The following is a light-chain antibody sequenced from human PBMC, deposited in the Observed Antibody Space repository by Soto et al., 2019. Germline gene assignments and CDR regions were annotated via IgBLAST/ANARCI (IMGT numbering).Light chain of an antibody. Sequence: DIQMTQSPSFVSAAVGDRVTLSCRASQDISNLLAWYQQKPGKAPTLLIYATSNLQRGVPSRFSGSGSGTDFTLTISGLQPEDFAVYYCQQYGSSPPWTFGQGTKVDIK. CDR1: QDISNL. CDR3: QQYGSSPPWT. J-gene: IGKJ1*01. CDR2: ATS. V-gene: IGKV1-12*01.